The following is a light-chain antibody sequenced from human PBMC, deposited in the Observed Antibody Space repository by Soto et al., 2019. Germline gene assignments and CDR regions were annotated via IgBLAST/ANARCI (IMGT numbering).Light chain of an antibody. CDR1: NSDVGGYDF. V-gene: IGLV2-14*01. CDR3: SSFTVTITVL. J-gene: IGLJ2*01. CDR2: EVS. Sequence: ALTQPASVSGSPGQSITISCIGTNSDVGGYDFVSWYQQHPGKAPKLLIYEVSNRPSGVSNRFSGSKSGNTASLTISGLQAEDEADYYCSSFTVTITVLFGGGTKVTVL.